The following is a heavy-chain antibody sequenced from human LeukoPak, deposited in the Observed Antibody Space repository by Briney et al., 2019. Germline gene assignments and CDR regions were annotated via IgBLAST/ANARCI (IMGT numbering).Heavy chain of an antibody. CDR3: ARVPYYDSWPQFDY. J-gene: IGHJ4*02. V-gene: IGHV4-34*01. D-gene: IGHD3-22*01. CDR1: GGSLSGYH. CDR2: INHSGST. Sequence: SETLSLTCAVYGGSLSGYHWSWIRQPPGKGLEWIGEINHSGSTNYNPSLKSRVTISVDTSKNQFSLKLSSVTAADTAVYYCARVPYYDSWPQFDYWAQGTLVTVSS.